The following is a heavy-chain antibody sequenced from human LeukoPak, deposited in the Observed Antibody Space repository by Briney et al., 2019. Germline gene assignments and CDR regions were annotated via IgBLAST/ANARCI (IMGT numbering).Heavy chain of an antibody. CDR2: INPNSGGT. V-gene: IGHV1-2*02. Sequence: ASVKVSCKASGYTFTSYYMHWVRQAPGQGLEWMGWINPNSGGTNYAQKFQGRVTMTRDTSISTAYMELSRLRSDDTAVYYCARDQSVGATETDAFDIWGQGTMVTVSS. CDR1: GYTFTSYY. CDR3: ARDQSVGATETDAFDI. D-gene: IGHD1-26*01. J-gene: IGHJ3*02.